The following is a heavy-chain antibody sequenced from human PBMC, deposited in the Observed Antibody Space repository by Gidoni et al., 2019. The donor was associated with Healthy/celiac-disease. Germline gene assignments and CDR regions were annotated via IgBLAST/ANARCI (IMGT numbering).Heavy chain of an antibody. CDR3: TTDLIVGATSL. D-gene: IGHD1-26*01. V-gene: IGHV3-15*01. Sequence: EGQLVESGGGLVQRGGSLRPSCAPSGFTSSNTVMSWVRQAPGKGLEWVGRIKSKTDGGTTDYAAPVKGRFNISRDDSKNTLYLQMNSLKTEDTAVYYCTTDLIVGATSLWGQGTLVTVSS. J-gene: IGHJ4*02. CDR1: GFTSSNTV. CDR2: IKSKTDGGTT.